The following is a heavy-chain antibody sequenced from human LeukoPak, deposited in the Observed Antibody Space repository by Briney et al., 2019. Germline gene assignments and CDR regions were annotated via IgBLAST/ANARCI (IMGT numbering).Heavy chain of an antibody. J-gene: IGHJ4*02. CDR2: IYYSEST. D-gene: IGHD6-13*01. Sequence: SETPSLTCTVSGGSISSYYWSWIRQPPGKGLEWIGYIYYSESTNYNPSLKSRVTISVDTSKNQFSLKLSSVTAADTAVYYCAREGQQAFDYWGQGTLVTVSS. V-gene: IGHV4-59*01. CDR3: AREGQQAFDY. CDR1: GGSISSYY.